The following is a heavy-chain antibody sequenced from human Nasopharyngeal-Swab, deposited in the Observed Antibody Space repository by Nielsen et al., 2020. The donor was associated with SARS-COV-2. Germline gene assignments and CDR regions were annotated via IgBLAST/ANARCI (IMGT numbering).Heavy chain of an antibody. J-gene: IGHJ4*02. D-gene: IGHD1-26*01. CDR2: IYPGDSDT. V-gene: IGHV5-51*01. Sequence: VRQMPGKGLEWMGIIYPGDSDTRYSPSFQGQVTISADKSISTAYLQWRSLKASDTAMYYCARLNSGSYNDYWGQGTLVTVSS. CDR3: ARLNSGSYNDY.